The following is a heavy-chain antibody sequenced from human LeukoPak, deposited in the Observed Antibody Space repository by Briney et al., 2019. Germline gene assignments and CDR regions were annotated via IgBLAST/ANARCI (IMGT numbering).Heavy chain of an antibody. CDR2: IYHSGST. Sequence: SETLSLTCTVSGGSIISGGYYWSWIRQPPGKGLEWIGYIYHSGSTYYNPSLKSRVTISVDRSKNQFSLKLSSVTAADTAVYYCARDKSGWGYWGQGTLVTVSS. D-gene: IGHD6-19*01. J-gene: IGHJ4*02. CDR3: ARDKSGWGY. V-gene: IGHV4-30-2*01. CDR1: GGSIISGGYY.